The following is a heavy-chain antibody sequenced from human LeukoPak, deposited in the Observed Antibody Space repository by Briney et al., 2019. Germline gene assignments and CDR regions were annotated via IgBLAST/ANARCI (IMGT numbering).Heavy chain of an antibody. V-gene: IGHV4-39*01. J-gene: IGHJ3*02. CDR1: GVPISSRSYY. CDR3: ARHLRFGSSALPRDVFDI. CDR2: MYFSGTT. D-gene: IGHD1-26*01. Sequence: SETLSLTCSVSGVPISSRSYYWGWIRQPPGKGLEWIGSMYFSGTTYYNPSLKSRVTISVHTPENHLSLKLTSVTTTDTAVYYCARHLRFGSSALPRDVFDIWGRGTVVSVSS.